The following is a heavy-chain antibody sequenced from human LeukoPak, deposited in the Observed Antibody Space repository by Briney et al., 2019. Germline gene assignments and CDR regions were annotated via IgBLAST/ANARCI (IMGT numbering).Heavy chain of an antibody. Sequence: SQTLSLTCAISGDSFSSNSAAWNWIRQSPSRGLEWLGRTYYRSKWYNDYAVSVKSRITINPDTSKNQFSLQLNSVTPEDTAVYCCARDSSGWYLYYYYGMDVWGQGTTVTVSS. V-gene: IGHV6-1*01. CDR1: GDSFSSNSAA. CDR3: ARDSSGWYLYYYYGMDV. J-gene: IGHJ6*02. D-gene: IGHD6-19*01. CDR2: TYYRSKWYN.